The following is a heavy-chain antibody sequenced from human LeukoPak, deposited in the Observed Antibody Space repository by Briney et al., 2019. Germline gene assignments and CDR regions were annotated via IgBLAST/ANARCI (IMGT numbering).Heavy chain of an antibody. CDR3: ARAGTYSGYKVFDT. CDR2: IGTDGSSE. V-gene: IGHV3-11*01. J-gene: IGHJ5*02. Sequence: RGSLRLSCAASRFIFSNYYMSWIRQTPGKGLEWIANIGTDGSSENYADSAKGRFTISRDNARNSLFLQMSSLRVEDKAVYFCARAGTYSGYKVFDTWGQGTLVTVAS. D-gene: IGHD5-12*01. CDR1: RFIFSNYY.